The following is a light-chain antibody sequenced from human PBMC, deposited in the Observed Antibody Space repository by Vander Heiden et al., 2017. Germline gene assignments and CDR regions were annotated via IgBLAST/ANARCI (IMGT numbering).Light chain of an antibody. CDR3: QQYNNRSPWT. Sequence: DIVMTQSPATLSVSPGERATLSCRASQSVSSNLAWYQQKPGQAPRLLIYGASTRAASSPARFSGSRSGTEFTLTISSLQSEDVAVYYCQQYNNRSPWTFGRGTKVEIK. V-gene: IGKV3-15*01. CDR1: QSVSSN. J-gene: IGKJ1*01. CDR2: GAS.